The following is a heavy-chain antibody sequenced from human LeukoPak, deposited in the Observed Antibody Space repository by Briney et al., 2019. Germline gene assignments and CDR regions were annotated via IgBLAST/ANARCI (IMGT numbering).Heavy chain of an antibody. Sequence: SETLSLTCAVYGGSFSGYYWSWIRQPPGKGLEWIGEINHSGSTTYNPPLKSRVTISVDTSKNQFSLKLSSVTAADTAVYYCARGAPITIFGVVITHRAYFDYWGQGTLVTVPS. J-gene: IGHJ4*02. D-gene: IGHD3-3*01. CDR3: ARGAPITIFGVVITHRAYFDY. V-gene: IGHV4-34*01. CDR1: GGSFSGYY. CDR2: INHSGST.